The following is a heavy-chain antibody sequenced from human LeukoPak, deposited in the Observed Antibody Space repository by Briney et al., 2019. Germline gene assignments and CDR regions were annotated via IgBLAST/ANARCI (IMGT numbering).Heavy chain of an antibody. D-gene: IGHD4-11*01. CDR1: GVSISSSNW. CDR3: ARATHYSNYRHHYYYMDV. J-gene: IGHJ6*03. V-gene: IGHV4-4*02. CDR2: IYHRGNT. Sequence: SETLSLTCAVSGVSISSSNWWNWVRQTPGKGLEWIGEIYHRGNTHYNPSLKSRVTMSVDTSKNQFSLKLNSVTAADTAVYYCARATHYSNYRHHYYYMDVWGKGTTVTVSS.